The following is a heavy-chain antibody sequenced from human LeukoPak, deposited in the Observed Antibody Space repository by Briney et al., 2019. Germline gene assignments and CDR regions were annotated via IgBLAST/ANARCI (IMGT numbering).Heavy chain of an antibody. CDR3: ARLVHSGVGEDDY. J-gene: IGHJ4*02. Sequence: ASVKVSCKVSGYTLTELSMHWVRQAPGQGLEWMGWINPNSGGTNYAQKFQGRVTMTRDTSISTAYMELSRLRSDDTAVYYCARLVHSGVGEDDYWGQGTLVTVSS. D-gene: IGHD3-16*01. V-gene: IGHV1-2*02. CDR2: INPNSGGT. CDR1: GYTLTELS.